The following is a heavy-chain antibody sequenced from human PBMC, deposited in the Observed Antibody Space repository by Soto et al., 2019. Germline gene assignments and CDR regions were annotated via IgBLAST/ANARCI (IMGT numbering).Heavy chain of an antibody. CDR3: ARDSPSSSWYY. CDR1: GGSVSSGSYY. Sequence: SETLSLTCTVSGGSVSSGSYYWSWIRQPPGKGLEWIGYIYYSGSTNYNPSLKSRVTISVDTSKNQFSLKLSSVTAADTAVYYCARDSPSSSWYYWGQGTLVTVSS. D-gene: IGHD6-13*01. J-gene: IGHJ4*02. CDR2: IYYSGST. V-gene: IGHV4-61*01.